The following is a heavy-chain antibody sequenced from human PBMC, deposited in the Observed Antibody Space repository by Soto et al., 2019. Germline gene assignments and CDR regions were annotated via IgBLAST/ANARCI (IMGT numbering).Heavy chain of an antibody. D-gene: IGHD2-15*01. CDR3: AKGTCSGGTCYKLDY. CDR1: GFTFSSYA. Sequence: EVQLLESGGGLVQPGGSLRLSCAASGFTFSSYAMSWVRQAPGKGLEWVSAISNSGGSTYYADSVKGRFTISRDNSKNALYLQMNSLRAEDTAVYYCAKGTCSGGTCYKLDYWGQGTLVTVSS. V-gene: IGHV3-23*01. J-gene: IGHJ4*02. CDR2: ISNSGGST.